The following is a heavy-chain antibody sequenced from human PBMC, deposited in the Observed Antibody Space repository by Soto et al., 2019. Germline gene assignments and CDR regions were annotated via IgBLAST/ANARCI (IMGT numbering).Heavy chain of an antibody. Sequence: EVQLLESGGGLVQPGGSLRLSCATSGFTFSNFAMSWVRLAPGRGLEWVSAISSPGRNVYYAASVEGRFTISRDNSKNTVYLHMSSLRAEDTAIYYCANSFSPSGTNWPSHFEHWGQGALVTVSS. CDR3: ANSFSPSGTNWPSHFEH. V-gene: IGHV3-23*01. CDR2: ISSPGRNV. J-gene: IGHJ4*02. CDR1: GFTFSNFA. D-gene: IGHD1-1*01.